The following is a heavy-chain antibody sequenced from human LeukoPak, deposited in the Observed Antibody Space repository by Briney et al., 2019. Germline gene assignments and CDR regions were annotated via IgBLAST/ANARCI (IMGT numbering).Heavy chain of an antibody. CDR3: ARRSGSYSGIWFGP. CDR1: GGSISSSSYY. Sequence: SETLSLTCTDSGGSISSSSYYWGWIRQPPGKGLEWIGSIYYSGSTYYNPSLKSRVTISVDTSKNQFSLKLSSVTAADTAVYYCARRSGSYSGIWFGPWGQGTLVTVSS. D-gene: IGHD1-26*01. CDR2: IYYSGST. J-gene: IGHJ5*02. V-gene: IGHV4-39*01.